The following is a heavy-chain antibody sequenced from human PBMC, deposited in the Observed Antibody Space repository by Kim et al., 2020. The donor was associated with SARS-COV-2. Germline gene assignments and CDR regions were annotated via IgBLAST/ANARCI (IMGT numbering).Heavy chain of an antibody. V-gene: IGHV4-30-2*05. J-gene: IGHJ5*02. CDR3: ARGYCSSTSCPFDP. Sequence: TPTRKGRVTISGDTSKNQFSLKLSSLTAADTAVYYCARGYCSSTSCPFDPWGQGTLVTVSS. D-gene: IGHD2-2*01.